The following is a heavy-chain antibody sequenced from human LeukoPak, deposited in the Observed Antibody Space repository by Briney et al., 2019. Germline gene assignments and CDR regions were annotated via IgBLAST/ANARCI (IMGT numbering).Heavy chain of an antibody. CDR1: GFTFSSYS. Sequence: AGGSLRLSCAASGFTFSSYSMNWVRQAPGKGLEWVSSISSSSSYIYYADSVKGRFTISRDNAKNSLYLQMNSLRAEDTAVYYCARPVADYYYYYYMDVWGKGTTVTVSS. CDR3: ARPVADYYYYYYMDV. D-gene: IGHD6-19*01. J-gene: IGHJ6*03. V-gene: IGHV3-21*01. CDR2: ISSSSSYI.